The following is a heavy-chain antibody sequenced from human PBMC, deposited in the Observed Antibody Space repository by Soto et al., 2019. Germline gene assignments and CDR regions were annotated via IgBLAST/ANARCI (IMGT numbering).Heavy chain of an antibody. CDR1: GGSVSDKTYY. V-gene: IGHV4-61*01. J-gene: IGHJ4*02. CDR3: ARTTAVPNTLRSRYFFDY. CDR2: VYYSGTT. Sequence: QVQLQESGPGLLKPSETLSLTCSVSGGSVSDKTYYLSWIRQPPGKSLEWIGYVYYSGTTNYNPSLKSRVNISVDVSKNRFSLRLSSVTTADTALYYCARTTAVPNTLRSRYFFDYWGQGTLVTVSS. D-gene: IGHD4-17*01.